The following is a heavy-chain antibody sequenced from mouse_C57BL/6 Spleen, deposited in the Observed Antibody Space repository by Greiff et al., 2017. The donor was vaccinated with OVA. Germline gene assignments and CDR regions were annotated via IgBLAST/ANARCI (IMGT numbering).Heavy chain of an antibody. CDR3: ARPKTAQATSYAMDY. V-gene: IGHV5-17*01. CDR2: ISSGSSTI. Sequence: EVKLMESGGGLVKPGGSLKLSCAASGFTFSDYGMHWVRQAPEKGLEWVAYISSGSSTIYYADTVKGRFTISRDNAKNTLFLQMTSLRSEDTAMYYCARPKTAQATSYAMDYWGQGTSVTVSS. CDR1: GFTFSDYG. J-gene: IGHJ4*01. D-gene: IGHD3-2*02.